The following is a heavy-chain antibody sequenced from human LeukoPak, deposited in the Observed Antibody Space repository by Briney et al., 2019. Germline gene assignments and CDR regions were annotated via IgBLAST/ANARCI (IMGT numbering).Heavy chain of an antibody. CDR1: GFSLSTSW. J-gene: IGHJ4*02. D-gene: IGHD3-10*01. V-gene: IGHV3-74*01. CDR2: TNNDGSRT. CDR3: VKDGSGSYYTYYFDY. Sequence: GGSLRLSCAASGFSLSTSWMHWVRQTPGKGLEWVSRTNNDGSRTTYADSVKGRFTISRDNSKNTLYLQMSSLRTEDTAVYYCVKDGSGSYYTYYFDYWGQGTLVTVSS.